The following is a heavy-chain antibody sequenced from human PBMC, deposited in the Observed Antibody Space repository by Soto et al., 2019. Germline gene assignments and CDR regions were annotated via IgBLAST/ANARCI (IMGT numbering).Heavy chain of an antibody. J-gene: IGHJ5*02. Sequence: QLQLLESGSGLVRPSQTLSLTCAVSGGSISSGGYSWNWIRQPPGQGLEGIGYIYHSWRTLYNPSLKSRVNISVDKSKNQFSLKLSSVTAADTAVYYCARDQLEGNWFDPWGQGTLVTVSS. CDR2: IYHSWRT. CDR1: GGSISSGGYS. CDR3: ARDQLEGNWFDP. D-gene: IGHD1-1*01. V-gene: IGHV4-30-2*01.